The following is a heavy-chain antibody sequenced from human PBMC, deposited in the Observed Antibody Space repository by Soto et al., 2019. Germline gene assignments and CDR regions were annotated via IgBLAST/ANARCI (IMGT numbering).Heavy chain of an antibody. V-gene: IGHV3-53*01. Sequence: GGSLRLSCAASGFTVSSNYMSWVRQAPGKGLEWVSVIYSGGSTYYADSVKGRFTISRDNSKNTLYLQTNSLRAEDTAVYYCASTRGLSSGWGDAFDIWGQGTMVTVSS. J-gene: IGHJ3*02. CDR2: IYSGGST. D-gene: IGHD6-19*01. CDR3: ASTRGLSSGWGDAFDI. CDR1: GFTVSSNY.